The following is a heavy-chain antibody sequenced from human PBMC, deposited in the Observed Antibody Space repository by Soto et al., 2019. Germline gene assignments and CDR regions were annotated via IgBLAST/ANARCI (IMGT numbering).Heavy chain of an antibody. CDR2: IYYSGST. J-gene: IGHJ4*02. CDR1: GGSVSSGSYY. CDR3: ARDGYGVVPFDY. V-gene: IGHV4-61*01. Sequence: SETLSLTFTVSGGSVSSGSYYWSWIRQPPGKGLEWIGYIYYSGSTNYNPSLKSRVTISVDTSKNQFSLKLSSVTAADTAVYYCARDGYGVVPFDYWGQGTLVTVSS. D-gene: IGHD4-17*01.